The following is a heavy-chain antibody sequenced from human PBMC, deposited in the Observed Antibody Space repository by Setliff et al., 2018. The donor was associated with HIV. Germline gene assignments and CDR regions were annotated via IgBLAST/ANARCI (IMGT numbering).Heavy chain of an antibody. CDR2: FDPEDGET. V-gene: IGHV1-24*01. D-gene: IGHD6-13*01. CDR1: GYPLTELS. CDR3: ATDPGYSSTWYSESFQH. J-gene: IGHJ1*01. Sequence: GASVKVSCKISGYPLTELSIHWVRQAPGKGLEWMANFDPEDGETFYAQKFQGRLTMTEDTSTDTAYMELSSLRSDDTAMYYCATDPGYSSTWYSESFQHWGQGTVVTVSS.